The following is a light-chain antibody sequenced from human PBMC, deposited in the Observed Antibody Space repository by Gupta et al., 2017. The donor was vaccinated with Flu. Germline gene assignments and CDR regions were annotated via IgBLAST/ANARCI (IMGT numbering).Light chain of an antibody. J-gene: IGKJ4*01. CDR2: DAS. V-gene: IGKV3-11*01. CDR3: QQRSNWPLT. CDR1: QSVSSY. Sequence: ELVLTQSPATLSLSPGERATLSCRASQSVSSYLAWYQQKPGQAPRLFIYDASNRATGIPARFSGSGSGTDFTLTISSLEPEDFAVYFCQQRSNWPLTFGGGTKVEIQ.